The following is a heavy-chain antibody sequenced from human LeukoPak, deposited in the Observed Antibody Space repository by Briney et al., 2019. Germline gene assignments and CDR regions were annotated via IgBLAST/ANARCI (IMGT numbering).Heavy chain of an antibody. V-gene: IGHV3-48*03. J-gene: IGHJ4*02. CDR3: ARLYSSSSGRALDY. Sequence: GGSLRLSCAASGFTFSSYEMNWVRQAPGKGLGWVSYISSSGSKIYYANSLKGRFTISRDNAKNSLFLQMNSLRAEDTAVYYCARLYSSSSGRALDYWGQGTLVTVSS. D-gene: IGHD6-6*01. CDR1: GFTFSSYE. CDR2: ISSSGSKI.